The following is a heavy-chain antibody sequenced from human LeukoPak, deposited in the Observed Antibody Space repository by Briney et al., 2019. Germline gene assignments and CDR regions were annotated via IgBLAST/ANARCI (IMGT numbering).Heavy chain of an antibody. J-gene: IGHJ3*02. Sequence: ASVKVSCKASGYIFIGHYMHWVRQAPGQGLEWMGWFNPNSLSTTFARKFQGRVTMTSDTPTRTAYMDLSSLRTDDTAVYYCARGGSRWYGDAFDIWGQGTMVTVSS. CDR2: FNPNSLST. V-gene: IGHV1-2*02. CDR1: GYIFIGHY. D-gene: IGHD6-13*01. CDR3: ARGGSRWYGDAFDI.